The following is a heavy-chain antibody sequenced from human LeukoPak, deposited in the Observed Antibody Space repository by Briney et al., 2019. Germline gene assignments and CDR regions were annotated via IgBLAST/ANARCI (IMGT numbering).Heavy chain of an antibody. Sequence: GGSLRLSCAASGFTFSSYSMNWVRQAPGKGLEWVSSISSSSSYIYYADSVKGRFTISRDNAKNSLYLQMNSLRAEDTAVYYCARDPSRAYYDFWSGYYTLKDYYYYMDVWGKGTTVTVSS. V-gene: IGHV3-21*01. CDR3: ARDPSRAYYDFWSGYYTLKDYYYYMDV. J-gene: IGHJ6*03. CDR2: ISSSSSYI. D-gene: IGHD3-3*01. CDR1: GFTFSSYS.